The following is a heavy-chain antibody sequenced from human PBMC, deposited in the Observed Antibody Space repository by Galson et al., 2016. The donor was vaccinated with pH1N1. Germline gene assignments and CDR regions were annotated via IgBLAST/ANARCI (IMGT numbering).Heavy chain of an antibody. V-gene: IGHV1-46*01. CDR3: TRDLGRRREF. Sequence: PSGGGTTYAQKFQARVTMTRDTSTSTVYLDLSRLKSEDTSVYYCTRDLGRRREFWGQGTLVTVSS. D-gene: IGHD1-26*01. CDR2: PSGGGT. J-gene: IGHJ4*02.